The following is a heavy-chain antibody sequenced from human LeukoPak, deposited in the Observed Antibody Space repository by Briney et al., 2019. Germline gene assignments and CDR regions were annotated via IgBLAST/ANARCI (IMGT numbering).Heavy chain of an antibody. CDR1: GFTFSSYW. CDR2: IKQDGSEK. CDR3: ARVKRYSSGWYLGAFDI. Sequence: GGSLRLSCAASGFTFSSYWMSWVRQAPGKGLEWVANIKQDGSEKYYVDSVKGRFTISRDNAKNSLYLQMNSLRAEDTAVYYCARVKRYSSGWYLGAFDIWGQGTMVTVSS. V-gene: IGHV3-7*01. D-gene: IGHD6-19*01. J-gene: IGHJ3*02.